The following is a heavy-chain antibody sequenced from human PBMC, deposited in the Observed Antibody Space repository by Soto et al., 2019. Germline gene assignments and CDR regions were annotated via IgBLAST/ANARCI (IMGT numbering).Heavy chain of an antibody. CDR3: ASTIAVAGHYYYYGMDV. CDR1: GXSISSYY. Sequence: LSLTCTVSGXSISSYYWSWIRQPPGKGLEWIGYIYYSGSTNYNPSLRSRVTISVDTSKNQFSLKLSSVTAADTAVYYCASTIAVAGHYYYYGMDVWGQGTTVTVSS. D-gene: IGHD6-19*01. V-gene: IGHV4-59*01. J-gene: IGHJ6*02. CDR2: IYYSGST.